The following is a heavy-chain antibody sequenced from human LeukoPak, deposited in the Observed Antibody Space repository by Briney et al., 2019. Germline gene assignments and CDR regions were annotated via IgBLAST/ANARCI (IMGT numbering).Heavy chain of an antibody. CDR1: GFTFSNYA. CDR2: ISGNGGRT. CDR3: ARDETYGDYDY. V-gene: IGHV3-23*01. D-gene: IGHD4-17*01. Sequence: GGSLRLSCAASGFTFSNYAMAWVRQAPGKGLEWVSAISGNGGRTYSADSVQGRFTISRDNSKNTVYLQMDNLRAEDSAMYYCARDETYGDYDYWGQGTLVTVSS. J-gene: IGHJ4*02.